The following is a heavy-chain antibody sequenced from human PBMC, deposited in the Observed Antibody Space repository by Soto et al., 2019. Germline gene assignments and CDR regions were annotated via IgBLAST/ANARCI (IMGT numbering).Heavy chain of an antibody. Sequence: GGSLRLSCAASGFTFSSYAMHWVRQAPGKGLEWVAVISYDGSNKYYADSVKGRFTISRDNSKNTLYLQMNSLRAEDTAVYYCARDQNNWNDESYYYGMDVWGQGTTVTVSS. CDR1: GFTFSSYA. V-gene: IGHV3-30-3*01. J-gene: IGHJ6*02. CDR3: ARDQNNWNDESYYYGMDV. D-gene: IGHD1-1*01. CDR2: ISYDGSNK.